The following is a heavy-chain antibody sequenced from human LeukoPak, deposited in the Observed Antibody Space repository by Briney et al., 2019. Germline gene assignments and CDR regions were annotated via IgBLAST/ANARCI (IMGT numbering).Heavy chain of an antibody. CDR1: GYTSIGYY. Sequence: GASVKVSCKTSGYTSIGYYIHWVRQAPGQGLEWMGWINPNSGGTNYAQRFQGRVTMTRDTSISTAYMELSGLRSDDTAVYYCARDASPFDYWGQGTLVTVSS. J-gene: IGHJ4*02. CDR2: INPNSGGT. V-gene: IGHV1-2*02. CDR3: ARDASPFDY.